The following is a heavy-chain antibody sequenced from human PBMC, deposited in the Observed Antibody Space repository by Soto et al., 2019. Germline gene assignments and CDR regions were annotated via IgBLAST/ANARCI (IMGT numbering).Heavy chain of an antibody. Sequence: EVQLVESGGGLVQPGGSLRLSCAVSGFTFSSYSMNWVRQAPGKGLEWVSYISSSSSTIYYADSVKGRFTISRDNAKNWLYWRMDSLRAEDTAVYYCARAALFNWNDVSWFDPWGQGRMVTVSS. CDR2: ISSSSSTI. CDR3: ARAALFNWNDVSWFDP. J-gene: IGHJ5*02. D-gene: IGHD1-1*01. CDR1: GFTFSSYS. V-gene: IGHV3-48*01.